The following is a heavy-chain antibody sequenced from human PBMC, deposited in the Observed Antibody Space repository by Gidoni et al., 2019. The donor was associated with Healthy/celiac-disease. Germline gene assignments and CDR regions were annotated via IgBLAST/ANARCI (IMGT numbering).Heavy chain of an antibody. Sequence: LSLTCTVPGGSVSSGRYYWSWIRQPPGKGLEWIGYIYYSGSTNYNPSLKSRVTISVDTSKNQFSLKLSSVTDAGTAVYYCASGIDRITIFGVAGRAGMDVWGQGTTVTVSS. CDR3: ASGIDRITIFGVAGRAGMDV. V-gene: IGHV4-61*01. J-gene: IGHJ6*02. D-gene: IGHD3-3*01. CDR2: IYYSGST. CDR1: GGSVSSGRYY.